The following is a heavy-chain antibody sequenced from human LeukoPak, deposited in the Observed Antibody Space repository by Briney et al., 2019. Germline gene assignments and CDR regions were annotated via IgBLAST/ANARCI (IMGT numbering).Heavy chain of an antibody. CDR2: IYYSGST. CDR3: ARVVRGWDA. J-gene: IGHJ6*02. V-gene: IGHV4-59*01. CDR1: GGSISSYY. Sequence: PSETLSLTCTVSGGSISSYYWSWIRQPPGKGLEWIGYIYYSGSTNYNPSLKSRVTISVGTSKNQFSLKLSSVTAADTAVYYCARVVRGWDAWGQGTTVTVSS.